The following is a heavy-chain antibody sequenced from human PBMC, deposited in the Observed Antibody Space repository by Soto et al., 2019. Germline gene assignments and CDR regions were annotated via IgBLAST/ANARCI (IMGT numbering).Heavy chain of an antibody. D-gene: IGHD3-3*01. Sequence: QVQLVQSGAEVKKPGSSVKVSCKASGGTFSSYAISWVRQAPGQGLEWMGGIIPIFGTANYAQKFQGRVTITADESTSTAYMELSSLRSEDTAVYYCAKSIFGVVIIAPSDYYYGMDVWGQGTTVTVSS. J-gene: IGHJ6*02. V-gene: IGHV1-69*01. CDR3: AKSIFGVVIIAPSDYYYGMDV. CDR1: GGTFSSYA. CDR2: IIPIFGTA.